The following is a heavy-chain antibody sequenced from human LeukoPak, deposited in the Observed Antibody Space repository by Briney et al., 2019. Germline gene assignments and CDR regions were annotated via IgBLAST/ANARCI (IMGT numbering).Heavy chain of an antibody. D-gene: IGHD6-19*01. J-gene: IGHJ4*02. V-gene: IGHV4-34*01. CDR1: GGSFSGYY. CDR3: ARGTLYSGWSYYFDY. CDR2: INHSGST. Sequence: SETLSLTCAVYGGSFSGYYWSWIRQPPGKGLEWIGEINHSGSTNYNPSLKSRVTISVDASKNQFSLKLSSVTAADTAMYYCARGTLYSGWSYYFDYWGQGSQVTVSS.